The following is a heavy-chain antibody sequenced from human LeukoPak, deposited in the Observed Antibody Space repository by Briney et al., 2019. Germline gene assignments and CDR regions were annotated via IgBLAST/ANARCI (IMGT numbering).Heavy chain of an antibody. J-gene: IGHJ1*01. CDR1: GYTFTSYY. D-gene: IGHD2-15*01. V-gene: IGHV1-46*01. CDR3: ARETRGSNVVVVAATAHFQH. Sequence: ASVKVSCKASGYTFTSYYMHWVRQAPGQGLEWMGIINPSGGSTSYAQKFQGRVTMTRDTSTSTVYMELSSVRSEDTAVYYCARETRGSNVVVVAATAHFQHWGQGTLVTVSS. CDR2: INPSGGST.